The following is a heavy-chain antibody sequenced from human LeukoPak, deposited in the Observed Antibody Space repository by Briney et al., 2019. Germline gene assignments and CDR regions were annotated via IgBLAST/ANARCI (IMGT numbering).Heavy chain of an antibody. Sequence: KPSESLSLTCTVSGGSISSYFCSWIRQPAGKGLEWIGRIDTSGSTNYNPSLKSRVTMSVDTSKNQFSLKLSSVTAADTAVYYCARVGSLSRGRNWFDPWGQGTLVTVFS. CDR1: GGSISSYF. V-gene: IGHV4-4*07. J-gene: IGHJ5*02. CDR2: IDTSGST. CDR3: ARVGSLSRGRNWFDP. D-gene: IGHD6-13*01.